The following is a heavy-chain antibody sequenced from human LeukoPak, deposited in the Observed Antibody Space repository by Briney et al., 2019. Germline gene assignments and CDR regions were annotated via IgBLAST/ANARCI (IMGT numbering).Heavy chain of an antibody. CDR3: VREMGGYPFDH. J-gene: IGHJ4*02. CDR1: GFTFSSFE. V-gene: IGHV3-48*03. CDR2: ISTSGSTT. Sequence: GGSLRLSCAASGFTFSSFEMNWVRQAPGKGLEWVSYISTSGSTTYYADSVKGRFTISRDNAKNSLYLQMNSLRAEDTAIYYCVREMGGYPFDHWGQGTLVTVSS. D-gene: IGHD5-12*01.